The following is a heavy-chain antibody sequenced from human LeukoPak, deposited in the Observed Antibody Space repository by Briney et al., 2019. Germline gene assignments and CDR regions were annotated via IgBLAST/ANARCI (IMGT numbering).Heavy chain of an antibody. CDR2: VRYGETT. V-gene: IGHV4-39*01. D-gene: IGHD4-17*01. CDR1: GGSISSTDSY. Sequence: SETLSLTCTVSGGSISSTDSYWGWIRQPPGKGLEWVGSVRYGETTYYNPSLKSRVTISVDTSKNQFSLNLGSVTAADTAVYYCVRHSLSARGDFNYWGQGSLVTVSS. CDR3: VRHSLSARGDFNY. J-gene: IGHJ4*02.